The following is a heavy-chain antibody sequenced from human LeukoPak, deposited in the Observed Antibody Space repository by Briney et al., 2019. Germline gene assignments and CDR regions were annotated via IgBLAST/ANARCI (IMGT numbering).Heavy chain of an antibody. CDR1: GYTFTGYY. CDR2: INPNSGGT. Sequence: ASVKVSCKASGYTFTGYYMHWVRQAPGQGLEWMGWINPNSGGTNYAQKFQGRVTMTRDTSISTAYMELSRLRSDDTAVYYCAKVHCGGDCSSSDYFDYWGQGTLVTVSS. V-gene: IGHV1-2*02. J-gene: IGHJ4*02. D-gene: IGHD2-21*02. CDR3: AKVHCGGDCSSSDYFDY.